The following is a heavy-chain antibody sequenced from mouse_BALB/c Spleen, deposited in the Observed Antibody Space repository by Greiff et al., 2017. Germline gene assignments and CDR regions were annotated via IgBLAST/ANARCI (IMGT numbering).Heavy chain of an antibody. CDR2: ILPGSGST. J-gene: IGHJ3*01. V-gene: IGHV1-9*01. Sequence: QVQLKQSGAELMKPGASVKISCKATGYTFSSYWIEWVKQRPGHGLEWIGEILPGSGSTNYNEKFKGKATFTADTSSNTAYMQLSSLTSEDSAVYYCARGDYDYDFRFAYWGQGTLVTVSA. CDR3: ARGDYDYDFRFAY. D-gene: IGHD2-4*01. CDR1: GYTFSSYW.